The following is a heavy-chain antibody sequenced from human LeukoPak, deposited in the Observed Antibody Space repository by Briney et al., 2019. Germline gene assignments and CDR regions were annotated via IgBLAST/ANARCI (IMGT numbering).Heavy chain of an antibody. CDR3: ARDLNWETY. J-gene: IGHJ4*02. Sequence: GGSLRLSCAASGFTFDDYGMSWVRQTPGKGLEWVSSISSSSSYIYYADSVKGRFTISRDNAKNSLYLQMNSLRAEDTAVYYCARDLNWETYWGQGTLVSVSS. CDR1: GFTFDDYG. V-gene: IGHV3-21*01. D-gene: IGHD7-27*01. CDR2: ISSSSSYI.